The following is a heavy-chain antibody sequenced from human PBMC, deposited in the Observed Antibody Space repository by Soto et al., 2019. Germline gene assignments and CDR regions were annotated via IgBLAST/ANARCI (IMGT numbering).Heavy chain of an antibody. J-gene: IGHJ6*02. CDR1: GFTFSSYG. D-gene: IGHD2-8*01. Sequence: GGSLRLSCAASGFTFSSYGMHWVRQAPGKGLEWVAVIWYDGNHKYYEDSAKGRFTISRDNSKNTLFLQMNSLRAEDTAVYYCARAEGVHYYYGMDVWGQGTTVTVSS. V-gene: IGHV3-33*02. CDR3: ARAEGVHYYYGMDV. CDR2: IWYDGNHK.